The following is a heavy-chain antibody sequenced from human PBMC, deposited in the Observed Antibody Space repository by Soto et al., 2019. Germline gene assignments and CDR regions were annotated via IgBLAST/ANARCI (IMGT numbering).Heavy chain of an antibody. CDR2: ISTNNGNT. CDR1: GDTFSDYG. J-gene: IGHJ6*02. V-gene: IGHV1-18*01. Sequence: ASVKVSCKASGDTFSDYGISWVRQAPGQRPEYMGWISTNNGNTKYAQNIQGGVTMTTDTYTSTGYMELRSLRPDDTAVYYCANQRAGAYGMDVWGQGTTVTVSS. D-gene: IGHD3-10*01. CDR3: ANQRAGAYGMDV.